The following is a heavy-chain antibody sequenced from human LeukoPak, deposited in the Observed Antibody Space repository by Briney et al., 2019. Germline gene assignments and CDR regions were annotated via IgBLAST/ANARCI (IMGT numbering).Heavy chain of an antibody. CDR3: ARGVRIAVAGNIDY. Sequence: GGTLRLSCATSGFIFSHHGMNWVRQAPGKGLEWVSGIRADAVTTYYADSVKGRFIISRDNSKNTVYLQMNSLRADDTAVYYCARGVRIAVAGNIDYWGQGTLVTVSS. CDR1: GFIFSHHG. D-gene: IGHD6-19*01. CDR2: IRADAVTT. J-gene: IGHJ4*02. V-gene: IGHV3-23*01.